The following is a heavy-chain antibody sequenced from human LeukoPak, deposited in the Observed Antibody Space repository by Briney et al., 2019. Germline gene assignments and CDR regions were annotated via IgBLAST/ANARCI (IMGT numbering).Heavy chain of an antibody. Sequence: SETLSLTCAVYGGSFSGYYWSRIRQPPGKGLEWIGEINHSGSTNYNPSLKSRVTISVDTSENQFSLKLSSVTAADTAVYYCARGLHYDFWSGYWRGGFDYWGQGTLVTVSS. J-gene: IGHJ4*02. CDR3: ARGLHYDFWSGYWRGGFDY. CDR1: GGSFSGYY. D-gene: IGHD3-3*01. V-gene: IGHV4-34*01. CDR2: INHSGST.